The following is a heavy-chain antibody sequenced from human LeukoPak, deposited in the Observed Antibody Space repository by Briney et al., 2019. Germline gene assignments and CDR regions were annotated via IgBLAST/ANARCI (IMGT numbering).Heavy chain of an antibody. D-gene: IGHD2-21*02. CDR1: GFTLNTYA. CDR2: ITSGGKS. V-gene: IGHV3-23*01. Sequence: GGSLRLSCVASGFTLNTYAMSWVRQAPGKGLEWVATITSGGKSYHAASVKGRFSITRDNSKNTLYLQMNGLRVEDTAIYYCAKGEVVTVPPDRWGQGTLITVSS. J-gene: IGHJ5*02. CDR3: AKGEVVTVPPDR.